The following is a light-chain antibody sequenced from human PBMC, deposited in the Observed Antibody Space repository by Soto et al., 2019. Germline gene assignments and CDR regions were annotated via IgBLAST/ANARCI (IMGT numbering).Light chain of an antibody. CDR2: KVT. J-gene: IGLJ1*01. V-gene: IGLV2-14*01. Sequence: QSVLTQPASVSGSPVQSLTISCTGTSRDVGGNKYVSWYQQYPGKVPKLLINKVTNRPSAVSYRFSGSKSGNTASLTISAPLAEDEADYFCASSTRDSIYVFGAGTKVTVL. CDR3: ASSTRDSIYV. CDR1: SRDVGGNKY.